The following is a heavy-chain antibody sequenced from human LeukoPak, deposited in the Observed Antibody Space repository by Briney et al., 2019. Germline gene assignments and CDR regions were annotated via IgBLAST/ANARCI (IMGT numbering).Heavy chain of an antibody. CDR3: ARGSWWELPYWYFDL. V-gene: IGHV4-39*07. J-gene: IGHJ2*01. D-gene: IGHD1-26*01. CDR1: GGSISSSSYY. Sequence: SETLSLTCTVSGGSISSSSYYWGWIRQPPGKGLEWIGTIYYSGGTYYNPSLKSRVTISVDTSKNQFSLKLSSVTAADTAVYYCARGSWWELPYWYFDLWGRGTLVTVSS. CDR2: IYYSGGT.